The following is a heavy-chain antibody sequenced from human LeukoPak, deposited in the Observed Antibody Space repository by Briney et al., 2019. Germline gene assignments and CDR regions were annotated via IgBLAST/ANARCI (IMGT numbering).Heavy chain of an antibody. CDR2: INHSGST. CDR3: ARPIAAATGHHPFDY. D-gene: IGHD6-25*01. CDR1: GGSFSGYY. J-gene: IGHJ4*02. Sequence: SETLSHTCAVYGGSFSGYYWSWIRQPPGKGLEWIGEINHSGSTNYDPSLKSRVTISVDTSKNQFSLKLSSVTAADTAVYYCARPIAAATGHHPFDYWGQGTLVTVSS. V-gene: IGHV4-34*01.